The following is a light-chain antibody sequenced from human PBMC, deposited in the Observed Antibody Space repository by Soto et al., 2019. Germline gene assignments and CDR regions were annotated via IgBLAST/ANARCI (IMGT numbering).Light chain of an antibody. CDR2: RVS. CDR3: SSYTTSTTYV. CDR1: SSDVGGYNY. Sequence: QSALTQPASVSGSPGQSITISCTGTSSDVGGYNYVSWYQQHPGKAPKLMIYRVSHRPSGVSNRFSGSKSGNTASLTISGLQAEDEADYFCSSYTTSTTYVFGTGTKVTV. V-gene: IGLV2-14*03. J-gene: IGLJ1*01.